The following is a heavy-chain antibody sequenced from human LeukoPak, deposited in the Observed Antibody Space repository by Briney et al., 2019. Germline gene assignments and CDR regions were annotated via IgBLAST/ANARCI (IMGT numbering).Heavy chain of an antibody. CDR2: ISYDGSNK. V-gene: IGHV3-30*18. J-gene: IGHJ4*02. Sequence: PGRSLRLSCAASGFTFSSYGMHWVRQAPGKGLEWVAVISYDGSNKYYADSVKGRFTISRDNSKNTLYLQMNSLRAEDTAVYYCAKARDIVVVVAATPFDYWGQGTLVTVSS. D-gene: IGHD2-15*01. CDR3: AKARDIVVVVAATPFDY. CDR1: GFTFSSYG.